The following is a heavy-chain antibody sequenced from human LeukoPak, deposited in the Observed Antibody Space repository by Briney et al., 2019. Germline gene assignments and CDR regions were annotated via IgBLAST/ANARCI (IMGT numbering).Heavy chain of an antibody. V-gene: IGHV1-69*05. CDR3: AIPLLNRAFDI. CDR2: IIPIFGTA. J-gene: IGHJ3*02. Sequence: ASVKVSCKASGGTSSSYAISWVRQAPGQGLEWMGRIIPIFGTANYAQKFQGRVTITTDESTSTAYMELSSLRSEDTAVYYCAIPLLNRAFDIWGQGTMVTVSS. CDR1: GGTSSSYA. D-gene: IGHD3-10*01.